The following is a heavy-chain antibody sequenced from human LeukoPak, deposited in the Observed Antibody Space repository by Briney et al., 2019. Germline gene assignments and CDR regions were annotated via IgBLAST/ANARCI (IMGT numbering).Heavy chain of an antibody. CDR1: GFTFSNAW. V-gene: IGHV3-15*01. J-gene: IGHJ5*02. Sequence: GGSLRLSCAASGFTFSNAWMSWVRQAPGKGLEWAGRIKSKTDGGTTDYAAPVKGRFTISRDDSKNTLYLQMNSLKTEDTAVYYCTTNNWFDPWGQGTLVTVSS. CDR2: IKSKTDGGTT. CDR3: TTNNWFDP.